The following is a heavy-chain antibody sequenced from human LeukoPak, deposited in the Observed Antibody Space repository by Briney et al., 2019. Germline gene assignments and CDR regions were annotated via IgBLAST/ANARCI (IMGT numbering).Heavy chain of an antibody. V-gene: IGHV3-9*01. CDR3: ARDPYNSGPGRAFDI. CDR1: GFTFDDYA. Sequence: GRSLRLSCAASGFTFDDYAMHWVRQAPGKGLEWVSGISWNSGSIGYADSVKGRFTISRDNATNTLFLQMNSLTAEDTAVYYCARDPYNSGPGRAFDIWGQGTMVTVSS. CDR2: ISWNSGSI. D-gene: IGHD6-19*01. J-gene: IGHJ3*02.